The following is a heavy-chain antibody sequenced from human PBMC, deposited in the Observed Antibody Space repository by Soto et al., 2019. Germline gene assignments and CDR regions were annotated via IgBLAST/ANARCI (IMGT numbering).Heavy chain of an antibody. V-gene: IGHV4-31*03. CDR2: IYYSGST. Sequence: QVQLQESGPGLVQPSQSLSLTCTVSGGSISSRTYFWSWIRQHPGKGLEWIGYIYYSGSTYYNPSLKSRVTISADTSKNQFSLRLSSVTAADSAVYYCASSIMITFGGVIVIARNFDSWGQGTLVTVSS. CDR1: GGSISSRTYF. J-gene: IGHJ4*02. D-gene: IGHD3-16*02. CDR3: ASSIMITFGGVIVIARNFDS.